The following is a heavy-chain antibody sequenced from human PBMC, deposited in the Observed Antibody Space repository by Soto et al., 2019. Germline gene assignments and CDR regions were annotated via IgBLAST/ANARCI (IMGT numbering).Heavy chain of an antibody. V-gene: IGHV4-61*01. CDR3: ASREN. Sequence: SETLYITCTISDGSVSIGSYYRSWIRQPPGKGMEWIGYIYYSGSTNYNPSLKSRVTISVDTSKNQFSLKLSSVTAADTAVYYRASRENWGQGTLVIVSS. J-gene: IGHJ4*02. CDR1: DGSVSIGSYY. CDR2: IYYSGST.